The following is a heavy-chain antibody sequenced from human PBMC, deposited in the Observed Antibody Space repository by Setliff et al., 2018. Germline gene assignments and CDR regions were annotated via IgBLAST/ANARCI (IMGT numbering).Heavy chain of an antibody. CDR2: VYYTGRT. CDR1: GGSVSSGYYY. D-gene: IGHD1-26*01. V-gene: IGHV4-39*01. Sequence: SETLSLTCNVSGGSVSSGYYYWDWIRQPPGKGLEWIGTVYYTGRTYYNPSLKSRVTIAVAAPDNHFSLKLRSVTAADTAVYYCARHPSSGSYYGGSIFYFDDWGPGILVTVSS. CDR3: ARHPSSGSYYGGSIFYFDD. J-gene: IGHJ4*02.